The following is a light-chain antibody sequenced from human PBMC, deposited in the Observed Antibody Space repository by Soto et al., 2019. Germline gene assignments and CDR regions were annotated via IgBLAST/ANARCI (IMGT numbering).Light chain of an antibody. J-gene: IGKJ2*02. Sequence: DIQMTQSPSSLSASVGDRVTITCRASQSLSTYLNWYQQNVGKAPKLLIYAASSLQRGVPSRFSGSGSGTDFTLTISSLQPEDFATYYCQQSYSTPRTFGQGTKLEIK. CDR2: AAS. CDR1: QSLSTY. V-gene: IGKV1-39*01. CDR3: QQSYSTPRT.